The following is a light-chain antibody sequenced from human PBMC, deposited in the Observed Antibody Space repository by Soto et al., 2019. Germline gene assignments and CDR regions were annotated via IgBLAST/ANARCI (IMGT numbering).Light chain of an antibody. J-gene: IGKJ5*01. V-gene: IGKV3-11*01. Sequence: EIVLTQSPATLSVSPGERATLSCRASQSVNKHLAWYQQKPGQAPRLLIYDASVRATGTPARFSGSGSGTAFTLTISSLEPEDFALYYCQQRSTWPTFGQGTRLEIK. CDR2: DAS. CDR3: QQRSTWPT. CDR1: QSVNKH.